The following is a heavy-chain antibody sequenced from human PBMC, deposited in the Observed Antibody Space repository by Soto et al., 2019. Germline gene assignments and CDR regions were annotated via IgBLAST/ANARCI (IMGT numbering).Heavy chain of an antibody. D-gene: IGHD3-22*01. CDR1: GGSMSSFY. CDR2: IYYSGST. Sequence: PXKTLSLTCTVSGGSMSSFYWSWIRLPPGKGLEWIGYIYYSGSTNYNPSLKSRVTISIDTSKNQFSLKLSSVTTADTAVYYCARGKADSSGFDYWGQGTLVTVSS. V-gene: IGHV4-59*01. CDR3: ARGKADSSGFDY. J-gene: IGHJ4*02.